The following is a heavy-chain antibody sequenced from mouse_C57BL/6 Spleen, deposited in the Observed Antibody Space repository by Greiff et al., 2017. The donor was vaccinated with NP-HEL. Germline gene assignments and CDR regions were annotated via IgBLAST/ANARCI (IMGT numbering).Heavy chain of an antibody. CDR2: ISNGGGST. V-gene: IGHV5-12*01. CDR3: ARIITTYYYAMDY. J-gene: IGHJ4*01. Sequence: EVKLQESGGGLVQPGGSLKLSCAASGFTFSDYYMYWVRQTPEKRLEWVAYISNGGGSTYYPDTVKGRFTISRDNAKNTLYLQMSRLKSEDTAMYYCARIITTYYYAMDYWGQGTSVTVSS. CDR1: GFTFSDYY. D-gene: IGHD1-1*01.